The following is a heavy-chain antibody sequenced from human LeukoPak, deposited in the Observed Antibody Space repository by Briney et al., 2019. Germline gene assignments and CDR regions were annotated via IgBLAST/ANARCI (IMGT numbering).Heavy chain of an antibody. CDR3: ARDGVVRGVSYYYYYMDV. CDR1: GYTFTTYG. D-gene: IGHD3-10*01. CDR2: ISGYNGNT. J-gene: IGHJ6*03. Sequence: ASVKVSCKASGYTFTTYGITWVRQAPGQGLEWMGWISGYNGNTNYAQKLQGRVTMTTDIPTTTAYMELRSLISDDTAVYYCARDGVVRGVSYYYYYMDVWGKGTTVTVSS. V-gene: IGHV1-18*01.